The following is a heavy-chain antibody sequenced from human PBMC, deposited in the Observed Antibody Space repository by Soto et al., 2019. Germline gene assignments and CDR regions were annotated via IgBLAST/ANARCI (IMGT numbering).Heavy chain of an antibody. CDR2: IYSGGST. J-gene: IGHJ4*02. Sequence: GGSLRLSCAASGFTVRSNYMSWVRQAPGKGLEWVSVIYSGGSTYYADSVKGRFTISRDNSKNTLYLQINSLRAEDTAVYYCARDLSSSSFDYWGQGTLVTVSS. V-gene: IGHV3-66*01. D-gene: IGHD6-6*01. CDR3: ARDLSSSSFDY. CDR1: GFTVRSNY.